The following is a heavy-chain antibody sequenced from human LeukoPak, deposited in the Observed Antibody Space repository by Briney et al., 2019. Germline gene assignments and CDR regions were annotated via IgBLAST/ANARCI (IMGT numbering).Heavy chain of an antibody. CDR1: GGSFSDYY. CDR3: ARGGATPMVFRY. J-gene: IGHJ4*02. V-gene: IGHV4-34*01. Sequence: SETLSLTCAVYGGSFSDYYWSWIRQSPGKGLEWIGEINHSGSTKYSPSLKSRVAISIDTSKNQFSLHLTSVTAADTAVYYCARGGATPMVFRYWGRGTLVTVSS. CDR2: INHSGST. D-gene: IGHD3-10*01.